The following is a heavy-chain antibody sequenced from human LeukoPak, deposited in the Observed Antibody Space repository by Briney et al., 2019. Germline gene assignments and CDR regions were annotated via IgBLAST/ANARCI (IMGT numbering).Heavy chain of an antibody. CDR1: GGTFSSYV. D-gene: IGHD3-22*01. CDR2: IIPIFGTP. CDR3: ARAYDSIRYYFDS. V-gene: IGHV1-69*05. Sequence: GSWVKVSCKASGGTFSSYVINWVRQAPGQGREWIGGIIPIFGTPNYAQKFRGKVTLTTDESTRTAYMELSSLTSELRAVYYGARAYDSIRYYFDSWGQGTLVTVSP. J-gene: IGHJ4*02.